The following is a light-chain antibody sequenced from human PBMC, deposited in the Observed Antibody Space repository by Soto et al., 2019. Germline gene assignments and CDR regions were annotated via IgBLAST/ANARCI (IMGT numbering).Light chain of an antibody. J-gene: IGKJ1*01. CDR1: QSLTST. CDR3: QQYYSYPWT. Sequence: EIVMTQSPATLSVSPGERATLSCRASQSLTSTVAWYQQKPGQAPRLLIYESSNRATGIAARFSGSGSGTDFTLTISCLQSEDFATYYCQQYYSYPWTFGQGTKVDIK. V-gene: IGKV3D-15*01. CDR2: ESS.